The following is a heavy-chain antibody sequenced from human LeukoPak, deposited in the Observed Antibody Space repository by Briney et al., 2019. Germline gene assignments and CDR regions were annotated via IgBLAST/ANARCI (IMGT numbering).Heavy chain of an antibody. V-gene: IGHV1-2*02. Sequence: ASVKVSCKASGYPFTDYYIHWVRQAPGQGLEWMGWINPKSGGTNYALKFLDRFTLTTDTSLGTAYMELTSLKSDDTAVYYCATSKTRGNYYLYWGQGSLVTVSS. CDR2: INPKSGGT. CDR1: GYPFTDYY. CDR3: ATSKTRGNYYLY. D-gene: IGHD1-14*01. J-gene: IGHJ4*02.